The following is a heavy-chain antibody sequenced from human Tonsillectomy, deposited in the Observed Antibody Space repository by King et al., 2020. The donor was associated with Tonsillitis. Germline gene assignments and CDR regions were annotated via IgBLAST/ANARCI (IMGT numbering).Heavy chain of an antibody. Sequence: VQLVESGGGLVQPGGSLRLSCAASGFTFSSYWMSWVRQAPGKGLEWVANIKQDGSEKYYVDSVKGRFTISRDNAKNSLYLQMNSLRAEDTAVDYCARVRIDYGDRGDWYFDLWGRGTLVTVSS. CDR3: ARVRIDYGDRGDWYFDL. J-gene: IGHJ2*01. CDR2: IKQDGSEK. CDR1: GFTFSSYW. D-gene: IGHD4-17*01. V-gene: IGHV3-7*03.